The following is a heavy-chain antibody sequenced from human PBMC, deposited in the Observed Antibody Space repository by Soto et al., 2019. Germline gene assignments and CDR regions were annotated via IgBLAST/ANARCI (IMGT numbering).Heavy chain of an antibody. Sequence: SETLSLTCTVSGGSISSYYWSWIRQPPGKGLEWIGYIYYSGSTNYNPSLKSRVTISVDTSKNQFSLKLSSVTAADTAVYYCARVYSGYAGDLDIWGQGTMVTVSS. V-gene: IGHV4-59*01. CDR1: GGSISSYY. CDR3: ARVYSGYAGDLDI. D-gene: IGHD5-12*01. J-gene: IGHJ3*02. CDR2: IYYSGST.